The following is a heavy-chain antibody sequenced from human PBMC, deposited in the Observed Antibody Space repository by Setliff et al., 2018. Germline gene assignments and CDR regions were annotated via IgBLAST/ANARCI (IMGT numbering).Heavy chain of an antibody. Sequence: SETLSLTCAASGGSFTYYYWTWIRQPPGKGLEWIGEINHSGSTNYNPSLKSRATISIDTSKSQFSLKLSSMTAADTALYYCARNPDFLQYSFDLWGRGTLVTVSS. D-gene: IGHD5-12*01. V-gene: IGHV4-34*01. CDR2: INHSGST. CDR3: ARNPDFLQYSFDL. J-gene: IGHJ2*01. CDR1: GGSFTYYY.